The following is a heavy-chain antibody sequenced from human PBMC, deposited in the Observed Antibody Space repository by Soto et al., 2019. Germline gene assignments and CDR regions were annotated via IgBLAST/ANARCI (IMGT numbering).Heavy chain of an antibody. Sequence: QVQLQESGPGLVKPSQTLSLTCTVSGGSISSGGYYWSWIRQHPGKGLEWIGYIYYSGSTYYNPSLKSRVTISVDTSKNQFSLKLSSVTAADTAVYYCARDQRGKPQGDNWFDPWGQGTLVTVSS. CDR3: ARDQRGKPQGDNWFDP. V-gene: IGHV4-31*03. CDR2: IYYSGST. CDR1: GGSISSGGYY. J-gene: IGHJ5*02. D-gene: IGHD7-27*01.